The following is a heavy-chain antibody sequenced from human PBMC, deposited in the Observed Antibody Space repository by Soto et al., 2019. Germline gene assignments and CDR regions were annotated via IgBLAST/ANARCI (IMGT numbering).Heavy chain of an antibody. CDR3: VRGGGGGLFDP. D-gene: IGHD2-15*01. CDR2: ISPGSRYP. V-gene: IGHV3-11*06. J-gene: IGHJ5*02. Sequence: QVQLVESGGGLVTPGGSLRLSCASSGFTFSDYYMSWIRQAPGKGLEWLSYISPGSRYPAYADPVKGRFTISRDNARRSLSLQMNSLTVDDTAIYYCVRGGGGGLFDPWGQGSMVTVSS. CDR1: GFTFSDYY.